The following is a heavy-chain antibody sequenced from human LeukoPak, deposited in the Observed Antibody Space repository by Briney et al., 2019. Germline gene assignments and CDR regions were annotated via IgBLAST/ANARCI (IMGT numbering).Heavy chain of an antibody. V-gene: IGHV1-18*04. J-gene: IGHJ4*02. Sequence: ASVKVSCKASGYPFSGYYIHWVRQAPGQGLEWMGWISAYNGNTNYAQKLQGRVTMTTDTSTSTAYMELRSLRSDDTAVYYCAREDYYGSGSLFDYWGQGTLVTVSS. CDR1: GYPFSGYY. CDR3: AREDYYGSGSLFDY. CDR2: ISAYNGNT. D-gene: IGHD3-10*01.